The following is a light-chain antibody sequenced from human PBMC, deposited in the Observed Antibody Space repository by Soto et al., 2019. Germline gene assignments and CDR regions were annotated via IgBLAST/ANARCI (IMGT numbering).Light chain of an antibody. CDR1: QSISSW. CDR3: QQYNSYFS. CDR2: DAS. J-gene: IGKJ3*01. V-gene: IGKV1-5*01. Sequence: DIQMTQSPSTLSASVGDRVTITCRASQSISSWLAWYQQKPGKAPNLLIYDASSLESGVPSRFSGSGSGTEFTLTISSVQPDDFETYYCQQYNSYFSFGPGTKVGIK.